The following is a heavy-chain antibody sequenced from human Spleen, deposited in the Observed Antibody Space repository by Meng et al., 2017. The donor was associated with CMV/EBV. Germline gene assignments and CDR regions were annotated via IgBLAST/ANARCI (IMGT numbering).Heavy chain of an antibody. Sequence: GGSLRLSCKGSGYTFTNYWIGWVRQMPGKGLEYMGIIDPGDSETRYSPPFQGQATISVDTSITTAYLQWGSLKASDTGMYYCARHRALGYCSGSSCYGPFDIWGPGTMVTVSS. V-gene: IGHV5-51*01. D-gene: IGHD2-2*01. CDR1: GYTFTNYW. CDR3: ARHRALGYCSGSSCYGPFDI. CDR2: IDPGDSET. J-gene: IGHJ3*02.